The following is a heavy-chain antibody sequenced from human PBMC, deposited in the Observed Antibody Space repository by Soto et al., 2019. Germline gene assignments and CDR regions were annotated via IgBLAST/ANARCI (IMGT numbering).Heavy chain of an antibody. CDR1: GYTFTSYD. J-gene: IGHJ4*02. V-gene: IGHV1-18*01. Sequence: ASVKVSCKASGYTFTSYDINWVRQATGQGLEWIGWIVVGSGNTNYAQKLQGRVTMTTDTSTSTAYMELRSLRSDDTAVYYCARFHYYDSSGYYWNVDYWGQGTLVTFSS. CDR2: IVVGSGNT. CDR3: ARFHYYDSSGYYWNVDY. D-gene: IGHD3-22*01.